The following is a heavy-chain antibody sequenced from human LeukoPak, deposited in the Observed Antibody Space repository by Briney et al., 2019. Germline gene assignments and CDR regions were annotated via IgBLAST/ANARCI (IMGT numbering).Heavy chain of an antibody. CDR2: IYYSGST. J-gene: IGHJ3*02. D-gene: IGHD3-10*01. CDR3: ARVNRLWFGEIRASDI. CDR1: GGSISSYY. V-gene: IGHV4-59*01. Sequence: PSETLSLTCTVSGGSISSYYWSWIRQPPGKGLEWIGYIYYSGSTNYNPSLKSRVTISVDTSKNQFSLKLSSVTAADTAVYYCARVNRLWFGEIRASDIWGQGTMVTVSS.